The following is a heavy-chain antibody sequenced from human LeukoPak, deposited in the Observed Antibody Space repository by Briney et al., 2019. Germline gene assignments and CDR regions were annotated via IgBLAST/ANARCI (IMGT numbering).Heavy chain of an antibody. CDR2: IIPILGIA. CDR1: GGTFSSYA. Sequence: GASVKVSCKASGGTFSSYAISWVRQAPGQGLEWMGRIIPILGIANYAQKFQGRVTITADKSTSTAYMELSSLRSEDTAVYYCARPPNGYSSSWDYYGMDVWGQGTTVTVSS. J-gene: IGHJ6*02. V-gene: IGHV1-69*04. CDR3: ARPPNGYSSSWDYYGMDV. D-gene: IGHD6-13*01.